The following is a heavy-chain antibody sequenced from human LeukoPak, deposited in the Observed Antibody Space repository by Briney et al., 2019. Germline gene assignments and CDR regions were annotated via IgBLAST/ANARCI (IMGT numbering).Heavy chain of an antibody. CDR3: STTYYYDSSEGY. D-gene: IGHD3-22*01. CDR2: IKSKTDGGTT. Sequence: GGSLRLSCAASGFTFSSYAMSWVRQAPGKGLEWVGRIKSKTDGGTTDYAAPVKGRLTISRDDSKNTLYLQMNSLKTEDTAVYYCSTTYYYDSSEGYWGQGTLVTVSS. J-gene: IGHJ4*02. V-gene: IGHV3-15*01. CDR1: GFTFSSYA.